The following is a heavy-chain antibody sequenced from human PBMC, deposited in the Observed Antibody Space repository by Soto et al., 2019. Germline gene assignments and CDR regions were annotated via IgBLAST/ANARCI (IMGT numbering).Heavy chain of an antibody. CDR3: ARGRYCSGGSCYSLWFDP. Sequence: SEPLSLTCSVFGGSVSDHYLSWIRQPPGKGLEWIGEINHSGSTNYNPSLKSRVTISVDTSKNQFSLKLSSVTAADTAVYYCARGRYCSGGSCYSLWFDPWGQGTLVTVSS. CDR2: INHSGST. CDR1: GGSVSDHY. D-gene: IGHD2-15*01. J-gene: IGHJ5*02. V-gene: IGHV4-34*01.